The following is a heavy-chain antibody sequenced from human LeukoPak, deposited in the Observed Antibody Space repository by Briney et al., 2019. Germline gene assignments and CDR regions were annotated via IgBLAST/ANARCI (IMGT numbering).Heavy chain of an antibody. CDR3: ARRGVAAAGADY. CDR2: ISSSSSYI. V-gene: IGHV3-21*01. Sequence: GGSLRLSCAASGFTFSSYSMNWVRQAPGKGLEWVSSISSSSSYIYYADSVKGRFTISRDNAKNSLYLQMNSLRAEDTAVYYCARRGVAAAGADYWGQGTLVTVSS. CDR1: GFTFSSYS. J-gene: IGHJ4*02. D-gene: IGHD6-13*01.